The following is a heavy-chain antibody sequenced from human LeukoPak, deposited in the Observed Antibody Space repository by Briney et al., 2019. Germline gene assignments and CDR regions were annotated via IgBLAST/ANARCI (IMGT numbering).Heavy chain of an antibody. CDR1: GGSMSPFY. V-gene: IGHV4-59*08. CDR3: AVNSTKHTFDI. J-gene: IGHJ3*02. D-gene: IGHD1-1*01. CDR2: IYYSGGT. Sequence: SETLSLTCTVSGGSMSPFYWSWIRQSPGKGLEWIGSIYYSGGTNYNPSLKSRVTISVDTSKNQFSLELSSVSAADTAVYYCAVNSTKHTFDIWGQGTIVTVSS.